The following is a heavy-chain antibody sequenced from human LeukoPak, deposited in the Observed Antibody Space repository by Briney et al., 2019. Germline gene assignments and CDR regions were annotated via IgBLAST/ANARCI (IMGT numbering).Heavy chain of an antibody. CDR2: IYHSGST. V-gene: IGHV4-59*01. CDR1: GDSICSYY. CDR3: ATGYSSTWYYFDY. Sequence: SETLSLTCTVSGDSICSYYWSWIRQPPGKGLEWIGYIYHSGSTNYNPSLKSRVTISADTSKDQFSLKLASVTAADTAVYYCATGYSSTWYYFDYWGQGTLVTVSS. D-gene: IGHD6-13*01. J-gene: IGHJ4*02.